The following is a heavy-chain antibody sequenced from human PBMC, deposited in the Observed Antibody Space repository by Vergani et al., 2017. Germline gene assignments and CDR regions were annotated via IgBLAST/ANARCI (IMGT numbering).Heavy chain of an antibody. V-gene: IGHV4-59*04. CDR2: IYYSGST. CDR1: GGSISSYY. J-gene: IGHJ4*02. D-gene: IGHD5-18*01. Sequence: QVQLQESGPGLVKPSETLSLTCTVSGGSISSYYWSWIRQPPGKGLEWIGYIYYSGSTYYNPSLKSRVTISVDTSKNQFSLKLSSVTAADTAVYYCASGLTGYSYGSYYFDYWGQGTLVTVSS. CDR3: ASGLTGYSYGSYYFDY.